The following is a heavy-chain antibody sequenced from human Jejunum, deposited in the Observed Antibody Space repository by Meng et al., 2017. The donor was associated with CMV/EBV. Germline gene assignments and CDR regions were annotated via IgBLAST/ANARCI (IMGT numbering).Heavy chain of an antibody. CDR3: ATLYSGYSKGVY. V-gene: IGHV1-2*02. CDR1: EYTFTGCY. CDR2: INPNSSGT. J-gene: IGHJ4*02. Sequence: TSEYTFTGCYMHWVRQAPGQGLEWVGWINPNSSGTNYAQTFQGRANMARDTSISTAYMELSRLRSDDTAIYYCATLYSGYSKGVYWGQGTLVTVSS. D-gene: IGHD5-12*01.